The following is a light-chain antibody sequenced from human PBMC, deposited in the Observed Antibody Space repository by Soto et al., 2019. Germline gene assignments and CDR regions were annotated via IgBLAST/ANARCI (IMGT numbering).Light chain of an antibody. CDR2: GAS. CDR3: HQYNYYWT. J-gene: IGKJ1*01. CDR1: QSVSSN. Sequence: EIVMTQSPATLSVSPGEEATLSCRASQSVSSNLAWFQQKPGQAPRLLIYGASTRATGIPARFSGSGSGTEFTLTISSPQSEDFGVYYCHQYNYYWTFGQGTKVDIK. V-gene: IGKV3-15*01.